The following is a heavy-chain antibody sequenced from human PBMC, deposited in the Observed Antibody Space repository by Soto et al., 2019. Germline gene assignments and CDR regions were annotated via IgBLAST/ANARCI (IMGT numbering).Heavy chain of an antibody. V-gene: IGHV3-15*01. D-gene: IGHD3-9*01. CDR1: GFNLGHSW. J-gene: IGHJ4*02. CDR3: TTGIYYDILTGYHNVAY. CDR2: IKSKTDGGTA. Sequence: GGSLRLSCVASGFNLGHSWMTWVRQAAGKGLEWVGRIKSKTDGGTADYAAPVKGRATISRDDSKNTVYLQMNSLKTEDTAVYYCTTGIYYDILTGYHNVAYWGQGALVTVSS.